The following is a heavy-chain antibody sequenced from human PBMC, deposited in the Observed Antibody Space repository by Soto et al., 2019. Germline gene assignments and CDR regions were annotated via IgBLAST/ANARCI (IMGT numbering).Heavy chain of an antibody. D-gene: IGHD6-13*01. J-gene: IGHJ5*02. V-gene: IGHV3-30*18. CDR2: ISYDGSNK. Sequence: GALRLSCAASVFTFSSYGMHWVRQAPGKGLEWVAVISYDGSNKYYADAVKGRFTISRDNSKNTLYLQMNSLRAEDTAVYYCAKDPLFYAAAGPGGWFDPWGQGTLVTVSS. CDR3: AKDPLFYAAAGPGGWFDP. CDR1: VFTFSSYG.